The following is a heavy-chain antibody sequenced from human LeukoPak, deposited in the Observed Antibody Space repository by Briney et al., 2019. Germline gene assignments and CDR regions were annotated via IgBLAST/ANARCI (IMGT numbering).Heavy chain of an antibody. CDR3: AKDGGSSWQNWFDP. V-gene: IGHV3-74*01. CDR2: INSDGSST. J-gene: IGHJ5*02. Sequence: GGSLILSCAASGFTFNSYWMHWVRQAPGKGLVWVSRINSDGSSTSYADSVKGRFTISRDNSKNTLYLQMNSLRAEDTAVYYCAKDGGSSWQNWFDPWGQGTLVTVSS. CDR1: GFTFNSYW. D-gene: IGHD6-13*01.